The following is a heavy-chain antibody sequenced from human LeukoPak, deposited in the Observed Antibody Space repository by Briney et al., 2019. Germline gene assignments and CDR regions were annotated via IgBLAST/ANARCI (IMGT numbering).Heavy chain of an antibody. CDR2: IYYSGST. J-gene: IGHJ6*03. V-gene: IGHV4-59*01. Sequence: PSETLSLTCTVSGGSISSYYWSWIRQPPGKGLEWIGYIYYSGSTNYNASLKSRVTISVDTSKNQFSLKLSSVTAADTAVYYCARVPRSYYYYYYMDVWGKGTTVTVSS. CDR3: ARVPRSYYYYYYMDV. CDR1: GGSISSYY.